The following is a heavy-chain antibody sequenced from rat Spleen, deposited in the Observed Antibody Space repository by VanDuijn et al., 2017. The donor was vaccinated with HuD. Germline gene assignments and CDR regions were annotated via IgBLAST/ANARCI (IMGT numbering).Heavy chain of an antibody. Sequence: EVQLVESGGGLVQPGRSMKLSCAASGFTFSSFPMAWVRQAPTKGLEWVATISTSGGSTYYRDSVKGRFTISRDNAKSTLYLQMNSLRSDDTATYYCATTPLYYSADPYYFDYWGQGVMVTVSS. V-gene: IGHV5-46*01. CDR2: ISTSGGST. J-gene: IGHJ2*01. D-gene: IGHD1-1*01. CDR3: ATTPLYYSADPYYFDY. CDR1: GFTFSSFP.